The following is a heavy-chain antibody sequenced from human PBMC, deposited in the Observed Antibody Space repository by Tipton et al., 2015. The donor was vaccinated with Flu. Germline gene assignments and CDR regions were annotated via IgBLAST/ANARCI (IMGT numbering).Heavy chain of an antibody. CDR3: ARRDYSNYVSEPKNWFDP. J-gene: IGHJ5*02. CDR2: IYSSGDT. V-gene: IGHV4-61*02. D-gene: IGHD4-11*01. CDR1: GGSISSGSYY. Sequence: TLSLTCTVSGGSISSGSYYWSWIRRPAGRGLEWIGRIYSSGDTKYNPSLESRVIVSIDTSKSQFSLNLSSVTAADTAVYYCARRDYSNYVSEPKNWFDPWGQGILVTVSS.